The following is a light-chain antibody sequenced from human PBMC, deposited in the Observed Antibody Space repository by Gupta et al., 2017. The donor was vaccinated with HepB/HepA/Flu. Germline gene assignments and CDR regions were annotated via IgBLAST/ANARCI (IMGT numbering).Light chain of an antibody. CDR1: QSVSSY. CDR2: DAS. Sequence: IVLTQSLATLSLFSGEGATLSCRASQSVSSYFAWYQQRPGQAPRLLLYDASNRATGIPARFSGSGSGTDFTLTISSLEPEDSAVYYCQQRLTWPRTFGGGTKVEIK. CDR3: QQRLTWPRT. V-gene: IGKV3-11*01. J-gene: IGKJ4*01.